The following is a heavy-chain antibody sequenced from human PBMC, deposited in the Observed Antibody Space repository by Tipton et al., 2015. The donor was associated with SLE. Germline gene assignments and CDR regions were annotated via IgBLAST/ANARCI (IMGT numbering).Heavy chain of an antibody. Sequence: GSLRLSCAASGFTFSSYWMSWVRQAPGKGLEWVANIKQDGSEKYYVDSVKGRFTISRDNAKTTLYLQMNSLRAEDTAVYYCARDGNLAGFDYWGQGTLVTVSS. CDR3: ARDGNLAGFDY. D-gene: IGHD4-23*01. CDR1: GFTFSSYW. CDR2: IKQDGSEK. J-gene: IGHJ4*02. V-gene: IGHV3-7*01.